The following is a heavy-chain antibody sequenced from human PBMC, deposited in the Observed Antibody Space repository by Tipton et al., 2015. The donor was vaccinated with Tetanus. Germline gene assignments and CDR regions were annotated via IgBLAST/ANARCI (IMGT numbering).Heavy chain of an antibody. Sequence: GLVKPSETLSLTCNVSGGSISGHYWNWIRQAAGKGPQWIGRMFFGGSTRYNPSLKSRITMSADTSKNQLFLSLSSVTAADTALYYCARGALGGYLRDWGRGTLVTVS. V-gene: IGHV4-4*07. CDR3: ARGALGGYLRD. D-gene: IGHD1-26*01. J-gene: IGHJ4*02. CDR1: GGSISGHY. CDR2: MFFGGST.